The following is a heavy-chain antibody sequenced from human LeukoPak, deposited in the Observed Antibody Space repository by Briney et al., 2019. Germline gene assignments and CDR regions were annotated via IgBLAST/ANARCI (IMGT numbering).Heavy chain of an antibody. J-gene: IGHJ4*02. CDR1: GFTFSNYA. D-gene: IGHD6-19*01. CDR3: AKGPRPDITVAHTVEN. V-gene: IGHV3-23*01. Sequence: QSGGSLMLSCAASGFTFSNYAMSRVRQAPERGLEWVSTISSRGDSTYDADSVKGRFTISRDNSKNSLYLQMNNVRVEDTAVYYCAKGPRPDITVAHTVENWGQGTLVTVSS. CDR2: ISSRGDST.